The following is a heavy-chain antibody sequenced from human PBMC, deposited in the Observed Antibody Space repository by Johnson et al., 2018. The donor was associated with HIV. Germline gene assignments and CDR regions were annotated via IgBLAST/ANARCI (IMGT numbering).Heavy chain of an antibody. J-gene: IGHJ3*02. D-gene: IGHD3-9*01. Sequence: VQLVESGGGLVQPGGSLRLSCAASGFTVSSNYMSWVRQAPGKGLEWVSVIYSGGTTFYADSVKGRFTISRDNARNSLYLHMNSLRAGDPAVYYCAKDRNYDILSIWGQGTMLTVSS. CDR2: IYSGGTT. V-gene: IGHV3-66*01. CDR3: AKDRNYDILSI. CDR1: GFTVSSNY.